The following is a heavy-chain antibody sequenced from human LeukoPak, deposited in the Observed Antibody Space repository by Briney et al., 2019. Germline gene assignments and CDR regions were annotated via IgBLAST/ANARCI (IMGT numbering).Heavy chain of an antibody. J-gene: IGHJ6*03. V-gene: IGHV3-23*01. CDR1: GFTFSSYG. D-gene: IGHD3-10*01. CDR2: ISGSGSST. CDR3: AKDGSPYYGSGSYRYYYYYMDV. Sequence: GALRLSCAASGFTFSSYGMSWVRQAPGKGLEWVPSISGSGSSTYYADSVKGRFTISRDNSKNTLYLQMNSLRAEDTAVYYCAKDGSPYYGSGSYRYYYYYMDVWGKGTTVTISS.